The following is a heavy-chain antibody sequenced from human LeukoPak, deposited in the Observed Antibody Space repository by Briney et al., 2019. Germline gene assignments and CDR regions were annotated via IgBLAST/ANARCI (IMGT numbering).Heavy chain of an antibody. J-gene: IGHJ4*02. CDR1: GYTFTDYY. D-gene: IGHD2-2*02. V-gene: IGHV1-69-2*01. CDR3: ATLPSYGNVVPAAIIFDY. Sequence: GATVKISCKASGYTFTDYYMHWVQQAPGKGLEWMGRVDPEDGETIYAEKFQGRVTITADTSTDTAYMELSSLRSEDTAVYYCATLPSYGNVVPAAIIFDYWGQGTLVTVSS. CDR2: VDPEDGET.